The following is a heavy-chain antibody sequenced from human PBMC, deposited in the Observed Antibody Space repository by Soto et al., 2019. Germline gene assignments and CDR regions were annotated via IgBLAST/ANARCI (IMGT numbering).Heavy chain of an antibody. CDR1: GFTVSSNY. J-gene: IGHJ6*03. D-gene: IGHD2-15*01. V-gene: IGHV3-66*01. CDR3: ARDGPPGVWCSGGSCYSDYYYYYMDV. CDR2: IYSGGST. Sequence: EVQLVESGGGLVQPGGSLRLSCAASGFTVSSNYMSWVRQAPGKGLEWVSVIYSGGSTYYADSVKGRFTISRDNSKNTLYLQMNSLRAEDTAVYYCARDGPPGVWCSGGSCYSDYYYYYMDVWGKGTTVTVSS.